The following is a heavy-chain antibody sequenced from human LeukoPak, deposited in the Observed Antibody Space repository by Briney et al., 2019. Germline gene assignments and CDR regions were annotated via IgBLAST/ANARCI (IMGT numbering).Heavy chain of an antibody. V-gene: IGHV3-7*01. CDR2: INQGGTEK. Sequence: SGESLRLSCATSGFNFNTFWMNWVRQAPGKGLERVASINQGGTEKYYVDSVKGRFTISRDNAKNSLYLQMYGLTAEDTAVYYCARDGPPAGLYFDNWGRGTLVTVSS. CDR1: GFNFNTFW. CDR3: ARDGPPAGLYFDN. J-gene: IGHJ4*02. D-gene: IGHD2-2*01.